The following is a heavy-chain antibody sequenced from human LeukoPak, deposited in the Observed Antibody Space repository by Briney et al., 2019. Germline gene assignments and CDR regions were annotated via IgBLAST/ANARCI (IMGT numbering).Heavy chain of an antibody. D-gene: IGHD3-10*01. Sequence: SETLSLTCTVSGGSIGSSSYYWGWIRQPPGKGLEWIGSIYYSGSTYYNPSLKSRVTISVDTSKNQFSLKLRSVTAADTAVYSCARNRYYYGSGNYGVPNWFDPWGQGTLVTVSS. CDR2: IYYSGST. V-gene: IGHV4-39*01. J-gene: IGHJ5*02. CDR1: GGSIGSSSYY. CDR3: ARNRYYYGSGNYGVPNWFDP.